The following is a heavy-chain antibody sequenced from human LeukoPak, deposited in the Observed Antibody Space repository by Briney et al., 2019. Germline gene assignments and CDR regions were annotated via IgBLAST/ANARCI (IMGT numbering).Heavy chain of an antibody. Sequence: SETLSLTCTVSGGSISSYYWSWIRQPPGKGLEWVGYIYYSGSTYYNPSLKSRVTISVDTSKNQFSLKLHSVTAADTAVYCCARETGRDGYNYVDYWGQGTLVTVSS. J-gene: IGHJ4*02. V-gene: IGHV4-59*01. CDR1: GGSISSYY. CDR3: ARETGRDGYNYVDY. D-gene: IGHD5-24*01. CDR2: IYYSGST.